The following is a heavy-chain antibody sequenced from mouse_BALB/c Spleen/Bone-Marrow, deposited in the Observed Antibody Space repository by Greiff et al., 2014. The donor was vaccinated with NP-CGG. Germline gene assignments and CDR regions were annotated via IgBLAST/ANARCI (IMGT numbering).Heavy chain of an antibody. D-gene: IGHD1-1*01. CDR3: ARYYYGSSLFAY. J-gene: IGHJ3*01. CDR1: GFNIKDTY. Sequence: DVQLQESGAELVKPGASVKLSCTASGFNIKDTYMYWVKQRPEQGLEWIGRIDPANGNTKYDPKFQDKATITADTSSNTAYLQLSSLTSEDTAVYYCARYYYGSSLFAYWGQGTLVTVSA. CDR2: IDPANGNT. V-gene: IGHV14-3*02.